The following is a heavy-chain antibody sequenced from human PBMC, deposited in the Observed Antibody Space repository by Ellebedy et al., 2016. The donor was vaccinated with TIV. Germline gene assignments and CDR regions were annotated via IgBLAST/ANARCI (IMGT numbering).Heavy chain of an antibody. J-gene: IGHJ4*02. V-gene: IGHV4-34*01. CDR2: INHSGST. CDR1: GGSFSGYY. Sequence: SETLSLTCAVYGGSFSGYYWSWIRQPPGKGLEWIGEINHSGSTNYNPSLKSRVTISVDTSQNQFSLKLSSVTAADTAVYYCARRGGHIVGATAYWGQGTLVTVSS. CDR3: ARRGGHIVGATAY. D-gene: IGHD1-26*01.